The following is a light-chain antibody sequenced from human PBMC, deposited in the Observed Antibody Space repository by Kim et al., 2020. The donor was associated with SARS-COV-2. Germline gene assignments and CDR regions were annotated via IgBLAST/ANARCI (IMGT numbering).Light chain of an antibody. CDR1: STNIGAGDD. Sequence: VTVPCTGNSTNIGAGDDVHWYQQLPGTAPKVLIYDNTNRPSGVPDRFSGSKSGTSASLAITGLQAEDEADYYCQSYDSSLSGWVFGGGTQLTVL. J-gene: IGLJ3*02. V-gene: IGLV1-40*01. CDR3: QSYDSSLSGWV. CDR2: DNT.